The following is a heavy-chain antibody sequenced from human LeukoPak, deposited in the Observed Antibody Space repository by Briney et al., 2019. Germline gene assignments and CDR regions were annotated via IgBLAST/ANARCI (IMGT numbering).Heavy chain of an antibody. CDR3: ARVVVATIYYYYYMDV. J-gene: IGHJ6*03. Sequence: GGSLRLSCAASGFTFSSYEMNWVRQAPGKGLEWVANIKQDGSEKYYVDSVKGRFTISRDNAKNSLYLQMNSLRAEDTAVYYCARVVVATIYYYYYMDVWGKGTTVTVSS. CDR2: IKQDGSEK. CDR1: GFTFSSYE. V-gene: IGHV3-7*01. D-gene: IGHD5-12*01.